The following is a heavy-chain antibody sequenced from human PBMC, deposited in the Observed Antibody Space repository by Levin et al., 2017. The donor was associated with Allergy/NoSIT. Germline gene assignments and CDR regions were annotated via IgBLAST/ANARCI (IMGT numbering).Heavy chain of an antibody. CDR1: GDSVSSNSAA. J-gene: IGHJ5*02. CDR3: AMSLRYFDWLLSANNWFDP. Sequence: SQTLSLTCAISGDSVSSNSAAWNWIRQSPSRGLEWLGRTYYRSKWYNDYAVSVKSRITINPDTSKNQFSLQLNSVTPEDTAVYYCAMSLRYFDWLLSANNWFDPWGQGTLVTVSS. D-gene: IGHD3-9*01. CDR2: TYYRSKWYN. V-gene: IGHV6-1*01.